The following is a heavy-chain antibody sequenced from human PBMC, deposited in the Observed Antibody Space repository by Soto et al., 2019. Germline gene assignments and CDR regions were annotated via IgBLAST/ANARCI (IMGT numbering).Heavy chain of an antibody. Sequence: EVQLLESGGGLVQPGGSLRLSCAASGFTFSSYAMSWVRQAPGKGLEWVSTIRGSSGSTYDADSVKGRFTISRDTSKSTLYLQMMSLRVEARAVYYCAKMGLRLGGDYWGQGTLVTVSS. D-gene: IGHD3-16*01. J-gene: IGHJ4*02. CDR1: GFTFSSYA. CDR3: AKMGLRLGGDY. V-gene: IGHV3-23*01. CDR2: IRGSSGST.